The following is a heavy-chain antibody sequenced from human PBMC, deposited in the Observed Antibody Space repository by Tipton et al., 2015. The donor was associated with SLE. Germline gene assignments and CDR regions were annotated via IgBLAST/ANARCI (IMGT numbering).Heavy chain of an antibody. D-gene: IGHD4/OR15-4a*01. V-gene: IGHV3-23*01. Sequence: SLRLSCAASGFTFSNYGMAWVRQAPGKGLEWVSAISGRGDSTYYADSVKGRFTISRDNSKNTLYLQMNSLRAEDTAVYFCAKNPSLIMVTLDDYWGQGTLVTVSS. CDR1: GFTFSNYG. J-gene: IGHJ4*02. CDR2: ISGRGDST. CDR3: AKNPSLIMVTLDDY.